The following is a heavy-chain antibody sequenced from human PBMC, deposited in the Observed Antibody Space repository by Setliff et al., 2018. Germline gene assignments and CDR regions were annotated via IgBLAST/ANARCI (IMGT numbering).Heavy chain of an antibody. Sequence: SVKVSCKASGGTFSSYAIGWVRQAPGQGLEWMGGIIPILGIANYAQKFQGRVTITADESTSTAYMELSSLRSEDTAVYYCAKKASPYGSGSYYNEVWPPFDPWGQGTLVTVSS. CDR1: GGTFSSYA. J-gene: IGHJ5*02. V-gene: IGHV1-69*10. CDR2: IIPILGIA. CDR3: AKKASPYGSGSYYNEVWPPFDP. D-gene: IGHD3-10*01.